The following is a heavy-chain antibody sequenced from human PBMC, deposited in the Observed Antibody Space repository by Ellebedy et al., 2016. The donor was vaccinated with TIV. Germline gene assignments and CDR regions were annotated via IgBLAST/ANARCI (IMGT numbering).Heavy chain of an antibody. Sequence: SETLSLTCTVSGGSISGYYWSWIRQPAGKGLEWIGRIFNRENTNYNPSLKSRGTMSVDSSKSQFSLELRSVTAADTAVYYCARMGCPSGSSCYSSYLDSWGQGMLVTVSS. CDR1: GGSISGYY. CDR2: IFNRENT. V-gene: IGHV4-4*07. CDR3: ARMGCPSGSSCYSSYLDS. D-gene: IGHD2-2*01. J-gene: IGHJ4*02.